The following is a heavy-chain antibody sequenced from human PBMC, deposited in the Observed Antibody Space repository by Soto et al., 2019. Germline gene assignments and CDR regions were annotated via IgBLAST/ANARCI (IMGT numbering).Heavy chain of an antibody. V-gene: IGHV4-59*01. CDR1: GGSISSYY. CDR2: IYYSGST. Sequence: PSETLSLTCTVSGGSISSYYWSWIRQPPGKGLEWIGYIYYSGSTNYNPSLKSRVTISVDTSKNQFSLKLSSVTAADTAVYYCARGLYYYDSTGSSPSYFDSWGQGTLVTVSS. CDR3: ARGLYYYDSTGSSPSYFDS. D-gene: IGHD3-22*01. J-gene: IGHJ4*02.